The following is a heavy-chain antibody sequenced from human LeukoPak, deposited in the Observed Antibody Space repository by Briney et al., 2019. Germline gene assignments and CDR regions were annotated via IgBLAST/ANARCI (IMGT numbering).Heavy chain of an antibody. V-gene: IGHV1-2*07. J-gene: IGHJ4*02. CDR1: GYIFTGYY. CDR2: TNPNSGGT. CDR3: ARDRPPQLVRPFGY. Sequence: ASVKVSCKASGYIFTGYYMHWVRQAPGQGLEWMGWTNPNSGGTNYAHKFQGRVTMTRDTSISTAYMELSRLRSDDTAVYYCARDRPPQLVRPFGYWGQGTLVTVSS. D-gene: IGHD6-13*01.